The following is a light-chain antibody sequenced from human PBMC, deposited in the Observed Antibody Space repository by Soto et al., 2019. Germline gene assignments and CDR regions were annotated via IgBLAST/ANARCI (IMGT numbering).Light chain of an antibody. V-gene: IGKV1-39*01. J-gene: IGKJ5*01. CDR3: QPRDSSLR. Sequence: DIQMPQSRSSLSASVEDRVAITCRARHNINTYLNWYQQRPGKAPRLLIYAASSVQGGVPSRSSGSGSGTDFTLTISSLQPEDFATYYCQPRDSSLRFGHGIRLAI. CDR1: HNINTY. CDR2: AAS.